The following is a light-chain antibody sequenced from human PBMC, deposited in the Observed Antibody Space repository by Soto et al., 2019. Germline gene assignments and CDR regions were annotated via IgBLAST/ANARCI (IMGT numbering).Light chain of an antibody. J-gene: IGLJ3*02. CDR3: SSYTSSSTLWV. CDR1: SSDVGGYNY. Sequence: QSVLTQPASVSGSPGQSITISCTGTSSDVGGYNYVSWYQQHPGKAPKLMIYEVSNRPSGVANRFSGSKSGNTASLTISGLPADDEADYYCSSYTSSSTLWVFGGGTKLTVL. CDR2: EVS. V-gene: IGLV2-14*01.